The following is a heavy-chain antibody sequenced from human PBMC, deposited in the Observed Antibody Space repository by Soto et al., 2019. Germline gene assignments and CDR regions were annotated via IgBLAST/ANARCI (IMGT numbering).Heavy chain of an antibody. D-gene: IGHD1-26*01. Sequence: QVQLQESGPGLVKPSGTLSLTCAVSGGSISSSNWWSWVRQPPGKGLEWIGEIYHSESTNYNPSLTSRVPISVDKSKNQFSLKLSSVTAADTAVYYCARVSGSYYYGMDVWGQGTTVTVSS. V-gene: IGHV4-4*02. CDR3: ARVSGSYYYGMDV. CDR1: GGSISSSNW. J-gene: IGHJ6*02. CDR2: IYHSEST.